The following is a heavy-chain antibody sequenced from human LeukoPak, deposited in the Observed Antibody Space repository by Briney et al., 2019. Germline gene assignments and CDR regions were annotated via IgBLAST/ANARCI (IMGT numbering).Heavy chain of an antibody. Sequence: PGGSLRLSCAASAFTFSSYGMHWVRQAPRKGLEWVAYIQYDRTNEQYAHSVKGRFRISRDNSNNILYLQMNSLRTEDTAVYYCAKDRCSNGIGCYYYYMEVWGKGTTVTISS. CDR2: IQYDRTNE. J-gene: IGHJ6*03. CDR3: AKDRCSNGIGCYYYYMEV. D-gene: IGHD2-8*01. CDR1: AFTFSSYG. V-gene: IGHV3-30*02.